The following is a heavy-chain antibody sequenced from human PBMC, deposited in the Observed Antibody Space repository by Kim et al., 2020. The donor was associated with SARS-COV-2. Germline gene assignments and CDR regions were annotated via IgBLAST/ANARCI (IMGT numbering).Heavy chain of an antibody. CDR1: GGSISSSSYY. CDR2: IYYSGST. V-gene: IGHV4-39*01. J-gene: IGHJ4*02. Sequence: SETLSLTCTVSGGSISSSSYYWGWIRQPPGKGLEGIGSIYYSGSTYYNPSLKSRVTISVDTSKNQFSLKLSSVTAADTAVYYCEGSWVVTAPPDYFDYWGQGTLVTVSS. CDR3: EGSWVVTAPPDYFDY. D-gene: IGHD2-21*02.